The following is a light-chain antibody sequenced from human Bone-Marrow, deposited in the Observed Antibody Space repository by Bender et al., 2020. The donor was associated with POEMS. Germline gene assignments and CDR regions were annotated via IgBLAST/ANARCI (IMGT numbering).Light chain of an antibody. J-gene: IGLJ3*02. V-gene: IGLV2-14*02. CDR2: EGT. Sequence: QSALTQPASVSGSPGQSITISCTGTSSDVGSYNLVSWYQHHPDKAPKLLIYEGTKRPSGLSNRFSGSKSGNTASLAITGLQSDDEAIYFCVAWDASLNGWVFGGGTKLTVL. CDR3: VAWDASLNGWV. CDR1: SSDVGSYNL.